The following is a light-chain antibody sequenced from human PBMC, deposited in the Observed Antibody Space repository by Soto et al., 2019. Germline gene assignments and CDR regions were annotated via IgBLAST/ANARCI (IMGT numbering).Light chain of an antibody. Sequence: LMTQSPSSLSSFVGDRVTITCRASQGIAPYLAWFQQKPGKVPKLLIYATSTLQSGVPSRFSGSGSGTDFTLTISSLQPEDVGTYYCQKYNRATLTFGGGTKVEIK. J-gene: IGKJ4*02. CDR1: QGIAPY. V-gene: IGKV1-27*01. CDR2: ATS. CDR3: QKYNRATLT.